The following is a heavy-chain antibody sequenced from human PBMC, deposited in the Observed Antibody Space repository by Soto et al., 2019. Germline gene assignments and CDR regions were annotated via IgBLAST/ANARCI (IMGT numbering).Heavy chain of an antibody. D-gene: IGHD6-13*01. CDR2: IYYSGST. Sequence: QLQLQESGPGLVKPSETLSLTCTVSGGSIRSSTYYWGWIRQPPGKGLEWIGSIYYSGSTHYNPSLKSRFIMSVDTSTNQFSLKLNSVTAADTAVYYCARHEGGAAADRPLDYWGQGTLVTVSS. V-gene: IGHV4-39*01. CDR3: ARHEGGAAADRPLDY. J-gene: IGHJ4*02. CDR1: GGSIRSSTYY.